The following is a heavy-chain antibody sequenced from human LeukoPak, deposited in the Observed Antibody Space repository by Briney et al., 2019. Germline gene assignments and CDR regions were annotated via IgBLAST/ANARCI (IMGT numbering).Heavy chain of an antibody. CDR3: ARQHYSNYFDY. Sequence: PSETLSLTCAVYGGSFSGYYWSWIRQPPGKGLEWIGYIYYSGSTNYNPSLKSRVTISVDTSKNQFSLKLSSVTAADTAVYYCARQHYSNYFDYRGQGTLVTVSS. J-gene: IGHJ4*02. V-gene: IGHV4-59*01. CDR2: IYYSGST. CDR1: GGSFSGYY. D-gene: IGHD4-11*01.